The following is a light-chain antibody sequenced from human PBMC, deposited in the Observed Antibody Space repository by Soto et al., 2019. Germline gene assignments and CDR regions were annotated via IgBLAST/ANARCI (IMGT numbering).Light chain of an antibody. CDR2: NVS. Sequence: IVLPPSTDTLSVAPGERAHLSCMASQTVSSNLGWYQQKPRQAPSLLMYNVSTRATGIPARFSGSGSGTDFTLTISSLEPEDFAVYYCQQRSNWPRTFGQGTKVDIK. J-gene: IGKJ1*01. V-gene: IGKV3-11*01. CDR1: QTVSSN. CDR3: QQRSNWPRT.